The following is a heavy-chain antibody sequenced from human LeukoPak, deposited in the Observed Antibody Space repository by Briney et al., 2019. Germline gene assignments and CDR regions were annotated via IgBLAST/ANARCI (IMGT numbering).Heavy chain of an antibody. V-gene: IGHV1-69*13. CDR1: GGTFSSYA. J-gene: IGHJ5*02. D-gene: IGHD5-12*01. Sequence: ASVKVSCKASGGTFSSYAISWVRQAPGQGLEWMGGIIPIFGTANYAQKFQGRVTITADESTSTAYMELSSLRSEDTAVYYCARGVVSGYAGWFDPWGQGTLVTVSS. CDR2: IIPIFGTA. CDR3: ARGVVSGYAGWFDP.